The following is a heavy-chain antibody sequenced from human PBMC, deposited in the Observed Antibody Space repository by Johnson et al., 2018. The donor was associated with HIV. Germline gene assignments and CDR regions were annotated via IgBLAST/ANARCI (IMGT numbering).Heavy chain of an antibody. D-gene: IGHD3-22*01. J-gene: IGHJ3*02. CDR2: ISYDGSNK. Sequence: QVQLVESGGGVVQPGRSLRLSCAASGFTFSSYAMHWVRQAPGKGLEWVAVISYDGSNKYYADSVKGRFTISRDNSKNTVFLQMNSLRVEDTAIYYCARVSGSGADYYEILNDAFDIWGQGTMVTVS. CDR1: GFTFSSYA. CDR3: ARVSGSGADYYEILNDAFDI. V-gene: IGHV3-30*14.